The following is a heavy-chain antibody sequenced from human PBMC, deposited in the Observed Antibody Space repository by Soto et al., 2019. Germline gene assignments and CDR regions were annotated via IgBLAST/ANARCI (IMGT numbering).Heavy chain of an antibody. CDR1: GYTLTELS. D-gene: IGHD3-9*01. V-gene: IGHV1-24*01. CDR3: ATRLAYKYYDILTGYYWDV. CDR2: FDPEDGET. J-gene: IGHJ6*04. Sequence: ASVKVSCKVSGYTLTELSMHWVRQAPGKGLEWMGGFDPEDGETIYAQKFQGRVTMTEDTSTDTAYMELSSLRSEDTAVYYCATRLAYKYYDILTGYYWDVWGKGTTVTVSS.